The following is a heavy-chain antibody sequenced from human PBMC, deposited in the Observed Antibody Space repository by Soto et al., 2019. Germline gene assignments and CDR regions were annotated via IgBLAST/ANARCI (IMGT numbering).Heavy chain of an antibody. CDR2: IKRETDGGTT. J-gene: IGHJ6*02. CDR1: GFTFRTAW. Sequence: EVQLVESGGGLVKPGGYLRLACAASGFTFRTAWMNWVRQAPGKGLEWVGRIKRETDGGTTDYGVSVRGRFTISRDESQNTLYLQMNSLGTEDTAVYYCATEPYFYDSSGVEVWGQGTTVTVSS. CDR3: ATEPYFYDSSGVEV. V-gene: IGHV3-15*07.